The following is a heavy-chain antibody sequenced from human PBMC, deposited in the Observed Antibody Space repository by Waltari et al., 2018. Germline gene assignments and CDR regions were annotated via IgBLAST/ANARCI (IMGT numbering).Heavy chain of an antibody. V-gene: IGHV4-34*01. J-gene: IGHJ4*02. CDR2: INHSGST. CDR1: GGSFSGYY. CDR3: ARQFSSGWYSEY. Sequence: QVQLQQWGAGLLKPSETLSLTCAVYGGSFSGYYWSWIRQSPGKGLEWIGEINHSGSTNYIPSLKSRVTISVDTSKNQFSLKVSSVTAADTAVYYCARQFSSGWYSEYWGQGTLVTVSS. D-gene: IGHD6-19*01.